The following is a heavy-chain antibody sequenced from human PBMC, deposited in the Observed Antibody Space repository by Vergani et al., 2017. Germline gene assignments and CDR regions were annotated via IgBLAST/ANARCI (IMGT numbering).Heavy chain of an antibody. V-gene: IGHV3-23*01. CDR2: LSASDRRT. CDR1: GFTFIMHA. CDR3: AKVGRSEVAGTFGAFDI. Sequence: DVQLLQSGGDLVQPGGSLRLSCAASGFTFIMHAMSWVRQAPVKGLEWVSTLSASDRRTHYADSVKGRFTISRDNSKNTLFLHMNSLRPEDTAVYYCAKVGRSEVAGTFGAFDIWGQGTMVTVSS. D-gene: IGHD6-19*01. J-gene: IGHJ3*02.